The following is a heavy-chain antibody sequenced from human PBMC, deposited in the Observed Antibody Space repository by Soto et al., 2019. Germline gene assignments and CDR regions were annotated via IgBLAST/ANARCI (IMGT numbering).Heavy chain of an antibody. J-gene: IGHJ3*02. V-gene: IGHV3-30*18. CDR2: ISYDGSNK. Sequence: QVQLVESGGGVVQPGRPLRLSCAASGFTFSSYGMHWVRQAPGKGLEWVAVISYDGSNKYYADSVKGRLTISSDNSKNTLYLQMNSLRGEDTAVYYCAKDNGSGCDWLRVGDASDIWGQGTMVTVSS. CDR3: AKDNGSGCDWLRVGDASDI. D-gene: IGHD5-12*01. CDR1: GFTFSSYG.